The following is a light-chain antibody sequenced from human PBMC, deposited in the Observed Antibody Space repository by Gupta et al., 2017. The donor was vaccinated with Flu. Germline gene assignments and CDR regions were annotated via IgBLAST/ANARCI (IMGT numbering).Light chain of an antibody. CDR2: WAS. CDR3: QQYYSTPLT. V-gene: IGKV4-1*01. J-gene: IGKJ4*01. CDR1: QSVLYSSNNKNY. Sequence: DLVMTQYPDSLAVSLGERATINCQSSQSVLYSSNNKNYLAWYQQKPGQPPKLLIYWASTRESGVPDRFSGSGSGTDFTLTISSLQAEDVAVYYCQQYYSTPLTFGGGTKVEIK.